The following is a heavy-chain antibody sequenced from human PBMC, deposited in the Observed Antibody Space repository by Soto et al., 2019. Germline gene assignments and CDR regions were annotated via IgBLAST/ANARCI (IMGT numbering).Heavy chain of an antibody. CDR3: AKDRPRSTSGYFFDS. CDR1: GFTFSTYA. CDR2: VSASGLNT. D-gene: IGHD1-1*01. Sequence: EVPLLESGGKLVQPGGSLTLSCAASGFTFSTYAMAWVRQAPGKGLEWVSGVSASGLNTDYADPVKGRVYIYRDNSNNAVSLHMTGLRAEDTALYYCAKDRPRSTSGYFFDSWGQGTPVSVS. V-gene: IGHV3-23*01. J-gene: IGHJ4*02.